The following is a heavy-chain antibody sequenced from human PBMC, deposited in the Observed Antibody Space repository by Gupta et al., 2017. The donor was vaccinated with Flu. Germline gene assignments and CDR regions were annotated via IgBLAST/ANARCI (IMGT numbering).Heavy chain of an antibody. V-gene: IGHV4-31*03. Sequence: QVQLQESGPGLVKPSQTLSITCTVSGGSMTNGGYYWSWIRQFPGKGLEWIWHIYYSGKTYYIPSLKSRVAISVDTFKKQFSLELSSVTAADTAVYYCARGGYIGCKWFDPWGQGTLVTVSS. CDR3: ARGGYIGCKWFDP. D-gene: IGHD1-1*01. J-gene: IGHJ5*02. CDR1: GGSMTNGGYY. CDR2: IYYSGKT.